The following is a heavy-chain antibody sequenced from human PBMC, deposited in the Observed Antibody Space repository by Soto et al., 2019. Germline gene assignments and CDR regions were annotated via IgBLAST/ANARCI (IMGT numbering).Heavy chain of an antibody. D-gene: IGHD6-13*01. J-gene: IGHJ5*02. CDR3: VKYSASWPTSPDNWFGP. Sequence: GGSLRLSCSASGFIFSSFAMFWVRQAPGKGLEYVSVISDNGGSTYYADSVKGRFTISRDNSKNTLYLQMSGLRAEDTAVYYCVKYSASWPTSPDNWFGPWGQGTLVTVSS. CDR2: ISDNGGST. V-gene: IGHV3-64D*08. CDR1: GFIFSSFA.